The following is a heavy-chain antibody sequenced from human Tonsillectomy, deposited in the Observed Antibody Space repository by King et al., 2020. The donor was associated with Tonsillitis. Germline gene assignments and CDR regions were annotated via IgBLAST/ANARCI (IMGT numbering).Heavy chain of an antibody. CDR3: LRHIYGSGSRI. J-gene: IGHJ3*02. D-gene: IGHD3-10*01. CDR1: GGSIRSDH. CDR2: IYYSGST. Sequence: VQLQESGPGLVKPSETLSLTCTVSGGSIRSDHWGWIRQPPGKGLEWIGNIYYSGSTTYHPSLKSRVTISVDTSKNQSSLELSSVTAADTAVYYCLRHIYGSGSRIWGHGTMVTVSS. V-gene: IGHV4-59*08.